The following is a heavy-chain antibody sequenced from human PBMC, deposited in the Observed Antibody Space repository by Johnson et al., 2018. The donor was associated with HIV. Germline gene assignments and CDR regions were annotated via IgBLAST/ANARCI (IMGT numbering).Heavy chain of an antibody. J-gene: IGHJ3*02. Sequence: QVQLVESGGGVVQPGRSLRLSCAASGFTFSSYGMHWVRQAPGKGLEWVAVISYDGSDKYFADSVKGRFTIFRANSKNTLYLQLNSLRAEDTAVYYCAKRGYNWKFDGFDSWGQGTMVTVSS. D-gene: IGHD1-20*01. V-gene: IGHV3-30*18. CDR2: ISYDGSDK. CDR3: AKRGYNWKFDGFDS. CDR1: GFTFSSYG.